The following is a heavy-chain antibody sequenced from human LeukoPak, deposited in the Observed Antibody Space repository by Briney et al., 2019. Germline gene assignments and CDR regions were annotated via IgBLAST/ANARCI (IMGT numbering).Heavy chain of an antibody. CDR2: INSDGSST. CDR1: GFTFSSYW. J-gene: IGHJ4*02. Sequence: GGSLRLSCAATGFTFSSYWMHWVRQAPGKGLVWVSRINSDGSSTSYADSVKGRFTISRDNAKNTLYLQMNSLRAEDTAVYYCARLGSQGGVAALDYWGQGTLVTVSS. V-gene: IGHV3-74*01. D-gene: IGHD6-25*01. CDR3: ARLGSQGGVAALDY.